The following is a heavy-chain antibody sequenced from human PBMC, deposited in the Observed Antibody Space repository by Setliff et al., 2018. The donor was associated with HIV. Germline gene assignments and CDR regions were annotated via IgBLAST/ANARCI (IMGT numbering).Heavy chain of an antibody. Sequence: GGSLRLSCAASGFTFNNYGMHWVRQAPGKGLEWVAFIRYDAATKYYADSVEGRFTISRDNSKNTLYLQMSSLRAEDTAMYYCAKIRGTFRYIDCWGQGTLVTVSS. D-gene: IGHD1-1*01. V-gene: IGHV3-30*02. CDR3: AKIRGTFRYIDC. J-gene: IGHJ4*02. CDR1: GFTFNNYG. CDR2: IRYDAATK.